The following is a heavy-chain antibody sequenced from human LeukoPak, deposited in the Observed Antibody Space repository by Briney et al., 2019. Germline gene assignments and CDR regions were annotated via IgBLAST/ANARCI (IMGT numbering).Heavy chain of an antibody. CDR2: IYYSGST. V-gene: IGHV4-39*07. CDR1: GGSISSSSYY. D-gene: IGHD6-6*01. Sequence: SETLSLTXTVSGGSISSSSYYWGWIRQPPGKGLEWIGSIYYSGSTYYNPSLKSRVTISVDTSKNQFSLKLSSVTAADTAVYYCAGDSSSSIYFDYWGQGTLVTVSS. CDR3: AGDSSSSIYFDY. J-gene: IGHJ4*02.